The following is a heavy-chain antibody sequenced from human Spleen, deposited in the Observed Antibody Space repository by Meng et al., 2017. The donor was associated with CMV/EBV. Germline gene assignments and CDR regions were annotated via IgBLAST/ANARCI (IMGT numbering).Heavy chain of an antibody. CDR3: ARVLTIFGVVIIPDWFDP. CDR2: IYYSGST. Sequence: SETLSLTCTVSGGSISTGDYYWSWIRQPPGKGLEWIGYIYYSGSTYYNLSLKSRVTISVDTSENQFSLKLSSVTAADTAVYYCARVLTIFGVVIIPDWFDPWGQGTLVTVSS. J-gene: IGHJ5*02. CDR1: GGSISTGDYY. V-gene: IGHV4-30-4*08. D-gene: IGHD3-3*01.